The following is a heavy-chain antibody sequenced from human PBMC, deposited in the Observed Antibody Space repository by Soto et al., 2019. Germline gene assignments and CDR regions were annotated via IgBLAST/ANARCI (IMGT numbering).Heavy chain of an antibody. D-gene: IGHD1-26*01. CDR3: ARSLIVGGSIYYYDGMDV. J-gene: IGHJ6*02. CDR1: GYTFTNYY. V-gene: IGHV1-46*01. CDR2: IIPSGGST. Sequence: ASVKVSCKASGYTFTNYYMHWLRQAPGQGLEWVGMIIPSGGSTSSAQKFQARVTMTRDTSTSTVYMELSSLRSEDTAVYYCARSLIVGGSIYYYDGMDVWGQGTTVTV.